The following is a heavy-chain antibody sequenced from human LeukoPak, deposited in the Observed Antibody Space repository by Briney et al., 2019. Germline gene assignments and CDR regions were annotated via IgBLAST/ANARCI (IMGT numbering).Heavy chain of an antibody. V-gene: IGHV1-18*01. Sequence: GASVKVSCKASGYTFTSYGIGWVRQAPGQGLEWMGWISAYNGNTNYAQKLQGRVTMTTDTSTSTAYMELRSLRSDDTAVYYCARSSQDFWSGPNWFDPWGQGTLVTVSS. D-gene: IGHD3-3*01. CDR1: GYTFTSYG. CDR3: ARSSQDFWSGPNWFDP. J-gene: IGHJ5*02. CDR2: ISAYNGNT.